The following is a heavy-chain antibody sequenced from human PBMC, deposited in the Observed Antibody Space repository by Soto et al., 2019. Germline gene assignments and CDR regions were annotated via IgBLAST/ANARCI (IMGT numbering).Heavy chain of an antibody. CDR3: ARGITGTTFGLYYYGMDV. CDR1: GYTVTSYG. J-gene: IGHJ6*02. CDR2: ISAYNGNT. V-gene: IGHV1-18*04. Sequence: ASVKVSCKASGYTVTSYGISWVRQAPGQGLEWMGWISAYNGNTNYAQKLQGRVTMTTDTSTSTAYMELRSLRSDDTAVYYCARGITGTTFGLYYYGMDVWGQGSTVTVSS. D-gene: IGHD1-7*01.